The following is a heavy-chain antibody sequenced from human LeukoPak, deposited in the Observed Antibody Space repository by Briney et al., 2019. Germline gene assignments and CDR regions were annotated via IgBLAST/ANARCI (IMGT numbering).Heavy chain of an antibody. Sequence: SETLSLTCTVSGGSISSSNYYWGWIRQPPGKGLEWIGSIYYSGSTNYNPSLKSRVTISGDTSKNQFSLRLSSVTAADTAVYYCARASYSYDINGWVPFDYWGQGTLVTVSS. CDR3: ARASYSYDINGWVPFDY. D-gene: IGHD3-22*01. CDR1: GGSISSSNYY. J-gene: IGHJ4*02. CDR2: IYYSGST. V-gene: IGHV4-39*07.